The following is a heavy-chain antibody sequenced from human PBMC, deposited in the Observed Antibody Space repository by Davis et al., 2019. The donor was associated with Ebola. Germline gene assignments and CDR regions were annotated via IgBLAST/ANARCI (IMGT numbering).Heavy chain of an antibody. CDR3: AGGRRRELSFFDY. CDR1: GFTFSSYS. D-gene: IGHD1-26*01. V-gene: IGHV3-21*04. J-gene: IGHJ4*02. Sequence: GGSLRLSCAASGFTFSSYSMNWVRQAPGKGLEWVSSISNSSSYIYYADSVKGRFTISRDNAKNALYLQMNSLRAEDTAVYYCAGGRRRELSFFDYWGQGTLVTVSS. CDR2: ISNSSSYI.